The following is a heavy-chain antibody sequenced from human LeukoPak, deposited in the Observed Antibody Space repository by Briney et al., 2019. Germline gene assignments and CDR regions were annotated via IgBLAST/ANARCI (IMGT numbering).Heavy chain of an antibody. CDR2: IYYSGST. D-gene: IGHD1-26*01. CDR3: ARRAGAAFDY. CDR1: GGSISSYY. J-gene: IGHJ4*02. Sequence: SETLSLTCTVSGGSISSYYWSWIRQPPGKGLEWIGYIYYSGSTNYNPSLKGRVTISVDTSKNQFSLKLSSVTAADTAVYYCARRAGAAFDYWGQGTLVTVSS. V-gene: IGHV4-59*08.